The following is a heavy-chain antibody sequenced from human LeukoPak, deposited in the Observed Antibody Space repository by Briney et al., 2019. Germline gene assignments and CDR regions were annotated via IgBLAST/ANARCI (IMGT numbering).Heavy chain of an antibody. V-gene: IGHV1-2*04. Sequence: ASVKVSCKASGYTFTGYYMHWVRQAPGQGLEWMGWINPNSGGTNYAQKFQGWVTMTRDTSTSTAYMELSSLRSEDTAVYYCARRGYYDSSGFDYWGQGTLVTVSS. CDR1: GYTFTGYY. D-gene: IGHD3-22*01. CDR2: INPNSGGT. J-gene: IGHJ4*02. CDR3: ARRGYYDSSGFDY.